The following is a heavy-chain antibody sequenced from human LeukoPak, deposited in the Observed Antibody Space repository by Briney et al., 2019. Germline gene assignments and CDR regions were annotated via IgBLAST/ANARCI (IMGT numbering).Heavy chain of an antibody. CDR1: GFTFSSYA. Sequence: PGGSLRLSCAASGFTFSSYAMSWVRQAPGKGLEWVSAISGSGGSTDYADSVKGRFTISRDNSKNTLYLQMNSLRAEDTAVYYCAKLLSRITIFGVVIKEGAFDIWGQGTMVTVSS. D-gene: IGHD3-3*01. CDR3: AKLLSRITIFGVVIKEGAFDI. V-gene: IGHV3-23*01. CDR2: ISGSGGST. J-gene: IGHJ3*02.